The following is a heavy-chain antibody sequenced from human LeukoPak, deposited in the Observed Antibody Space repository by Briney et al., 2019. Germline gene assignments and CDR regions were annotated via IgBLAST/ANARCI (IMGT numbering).Heavy chain of an antibody. D-gene: IGHD2-2*01. V-gene: IGHV4-34*01. CDR1: GGSFSGYY. CDR2: INHSGST. CDR3: ARRPAAMPLDY. J-gene: IGHJ4*02. Sequence: SETLCLTCAVYGGSFSGYYWSWIRQPPGKGLEWIAEINHSGSTNYNPYLKSRVTISVDTSKNQFSLKLSSVTAADTAVYYCARRPAAMPLDYWGQGTLVTVSS.